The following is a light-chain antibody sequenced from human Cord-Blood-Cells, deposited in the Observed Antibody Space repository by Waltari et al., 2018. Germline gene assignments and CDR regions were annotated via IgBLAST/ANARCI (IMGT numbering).Light chain of an antibody. CDR1: SSDVGSYNL. CDR3: CSYAGSSTSYV. J-gene: IGLJ1*01. CDR2: EVS. Sequence: QSALTQPASVSGSPGQSITISCTGTSSDVGSYNLVSWYQQHPGKAPKLMIYEVSKRPSGVSNRFSGSKSDNTASLTISGLQAEDEADYYCCSYAGSSTSYVFGTGTKVTVL. V-gene: IGLV2-23*02.